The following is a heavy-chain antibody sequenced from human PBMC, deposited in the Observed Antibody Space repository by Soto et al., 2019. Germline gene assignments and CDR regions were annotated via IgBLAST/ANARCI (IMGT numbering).Heavy chain of an antibody. CDR1: GFIFSDHY. D-gene: IGHD6-19*01. Sequence: GGSLRLSCAASGFIFSDHYMSWIRQAPGKGLEWLAYISGSTIYTDYADSVKGRFTISRDNAKNSVYLQMNSLRVDDTAVYYCAKRHISAVSGTYFFDYWGQGTLVTVSS. CDR3: AKRHISAVSGTYFFDY. CDR2: ISGSTIYT. V-gene: IGHV3-11*03. J-gene: IGHJ4*02.